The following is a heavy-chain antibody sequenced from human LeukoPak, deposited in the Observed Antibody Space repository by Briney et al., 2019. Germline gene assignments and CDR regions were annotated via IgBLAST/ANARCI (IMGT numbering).Heavy chain of an antibody. CDR3: AREERRITFIRGGDF. D-gene: IGHD3-10*01. CDR2: ISGYSGNT. CDR1: GYTFANYG. V-gene: IGHV1-18*01. J-gene: IGHJ4*02. Sequence: ASVKVSCKASGYTFANYGISWVRQAPGQGPEWMGWISGYSGNTNYAQKFQGRVTMTTDTSTSTAFLDLRSLRSDDTAVYFCAREERRITFIRGGDFWGQGTLVTVSS.